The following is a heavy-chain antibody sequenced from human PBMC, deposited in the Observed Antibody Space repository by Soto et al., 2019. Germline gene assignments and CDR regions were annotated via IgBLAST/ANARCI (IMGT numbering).Heavy chain of an antibody. CDR3: ARDVGASESDY. Sequence: PGGSLRLSCAASGFTFSSYWMGWVRQAPGKGLEWVANIKQDGSEKYYVDSVKGRFTISRDNAKNSLYLQMNSLRAEDTAVYYCARDVGASESDYWGQGTLVTVSS. J-gene: IGHJ4*02. D-gene: IGHD1-26*01. CDR2: IKQDGSEK. CDR1: GFTFSSYW. V-gene: IGHV3-7*01.